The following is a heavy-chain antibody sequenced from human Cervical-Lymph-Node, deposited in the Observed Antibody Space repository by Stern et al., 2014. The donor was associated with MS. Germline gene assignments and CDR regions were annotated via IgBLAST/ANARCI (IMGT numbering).Heavy chain of an antibody. CDR2: LYWDDDK. CDR3: AHSLGAFGMDV. J-gene: IGHJ6*02. CDR1: GFSLSSVGVG. Sequence: QITLKESGPTLVKPTQTLTLTCTFSGFSLSSVGVGVGWVRQPPGKALEWLGILYWDDDKRYRPSLKSRLNITKDTSKNQVLLSITNLDPVDTGTYYCAHSLGAFGMDVWGQGTTVTVSS. V-gene: IGHV2-5*02.